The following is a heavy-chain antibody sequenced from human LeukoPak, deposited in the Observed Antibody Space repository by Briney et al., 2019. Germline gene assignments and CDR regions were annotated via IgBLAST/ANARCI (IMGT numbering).Heavy chain of an antibody. CDR1: GYSFTSYW. Sequence: GESLKISCKGSGYSFTSYWIGWVRQMPGKGLEWMGIIYPGDSDTRYSPSFQGQVTISADKSISTAYLQWSSLKASDTAMYYCARVIRARSSSFTSYYFDYWGQGTLVTVSS. CDR3: ARVIRARSSSFTSYYFDY. CDR2: IYPGDSDT. D-gene: IGHD6-13*01. J-gene: IGHJ4*02. V-gene: IGHV5-51*01.